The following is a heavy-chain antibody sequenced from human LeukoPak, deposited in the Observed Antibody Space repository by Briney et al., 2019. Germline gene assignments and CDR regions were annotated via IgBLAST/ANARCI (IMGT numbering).Heavy chain of an antibody. CDR1: GFTFSSYA. Sequence: GGSLRLSCAASGFTFSSYAMSWVRQAPGKGLEWVSDISGSGGSTYYADSVKGRFTISRDNSKNTLYLQMNSLRAEDTAVYYCAKGDFENSSGGGYFDYWGQGTLVTVSS. CDR2: ISGSGGST. CDR3: AKGDFENSSGGGYFDY. J-gene: IGHJ4*02. V-gene: IGHV3-23*01. D-gene: IGHD6-19*01.